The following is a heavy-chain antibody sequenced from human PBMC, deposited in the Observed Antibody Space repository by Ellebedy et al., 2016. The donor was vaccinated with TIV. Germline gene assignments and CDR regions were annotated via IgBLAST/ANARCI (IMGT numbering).Heavy chain of an antibody. CDR3: ARGPYGSGLVDY. CDR2: INWNGGST. Sequence: GESLKISCAASGFTFDDYGMSWVRQAPGKGLEWVSGINWNGGSTGYADSVKGRFTISRDNAKNSLDLQMNSLRAEDTALYYCARGPYGSGLVDYWGQGTLVTVSS. D-gene: IGHD3-10*01. CDR1: GFTFDDYG. V-gene: IGHV3-20*04. J-gene: IGHJ4*02.